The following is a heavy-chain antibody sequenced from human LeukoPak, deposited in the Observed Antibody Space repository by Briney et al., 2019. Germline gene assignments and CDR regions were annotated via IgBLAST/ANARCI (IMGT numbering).Heavy chain of an antibody. CDR3: ARDCKKRWLQSPHYYYYMDV. V-gene: IGHV1-69*05. CDR2: IIPIFGTA. Sequence: ASVKVSCKASGGTFSSYAISWVRQAPGQGLEWMGGIIPIFGTANYAQKFQGRVTITTDESTSTAYMELSSLRSEDTAVYYCARDCKKRWLQSPHYYYYMDVWGKGTTVTVSS. CDR1: GGTFSSYA. J-gene: IGHJ6*03. D-gene: IGHD5-24*01.